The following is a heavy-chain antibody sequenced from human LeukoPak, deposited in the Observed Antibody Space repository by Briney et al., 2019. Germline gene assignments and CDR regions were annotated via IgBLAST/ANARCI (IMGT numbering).Heavy chain of an antibody. CDR3: ARGRTSNWFDP. Sequence: KPSEALSLTCAVYGGSFSGYYWSWIRQPPGKRLEWIGEINHSGSTNYNPSLKSRVTTSVDTSKNQLSLELTSVTAADTAVYYCARGRTSNWFDPWGQGTLVTVSS. V-gene: IGHV4-34*01. CDR1: GGSFSGYY. CDR2: INHSGST. J-gene: IGHJ5*02. D-gene: IGHD1-14*01.